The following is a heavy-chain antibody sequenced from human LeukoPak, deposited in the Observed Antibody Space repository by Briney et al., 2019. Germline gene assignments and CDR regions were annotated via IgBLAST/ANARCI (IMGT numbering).Heavy chain of an antibody. CDR3: ARQNYDFWSGPLAFDI. D-gene: IGHD3-3*01. CDR1: GGSISSSSRY. J-gene: IGHJ3*02. Sequence: ASETLSLTCTVSGGSISSSSRYWGWIRQPPGKGLEWIGSIYYSGSTYYNPSLKSRVTISEDTSKNQFSLKLSSVTAADTAVYYCARQNYDFWSGPLAFDIWGQGTMVTVSS. V-gene: IGHV4-39*01. CDR2: IYYSGST.